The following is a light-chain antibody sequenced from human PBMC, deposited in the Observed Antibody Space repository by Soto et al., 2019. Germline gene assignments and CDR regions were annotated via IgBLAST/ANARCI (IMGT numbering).Light chain of an antibody. CDR2: LNSDGSH. CDR3: QTWGTGILV. CDR1: SGHSSYA. Sequence: QSVLTQSPSASASLGASVKLTCTLSSGHSSYAIAWHQQQPEKGPRYLMKLNSDGSHSKGDGIPDRLSGSSSGAERYLTISGLQSEDEADYYCQTWGTGILVFGGGTKLTVL. V-gene: IGLV4-69*01. J-gene: IGLJ2*01.